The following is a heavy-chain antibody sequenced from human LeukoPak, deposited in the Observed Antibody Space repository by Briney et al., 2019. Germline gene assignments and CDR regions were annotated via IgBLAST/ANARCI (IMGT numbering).Heavy chain of an antibody. Sequence: ASVKVSCKASGYTFTSYGISWVRHAPGQGLEWMGWISAYNGNTNYAQKLQGRVTMTTDTSTSTAYMELRSLRSDDTAVYYCARAPSDILTGYSYGMDVWGQGTTVTVSS. D-gene: IGHD3-9*01. CDR3: ARAPSDILTGYSYGMDV. J-gene: IGHJ6*02. V-gene: IGHV1-18*01. CDR2: ISAYNGNT. CDR1: GYTFTSYG.